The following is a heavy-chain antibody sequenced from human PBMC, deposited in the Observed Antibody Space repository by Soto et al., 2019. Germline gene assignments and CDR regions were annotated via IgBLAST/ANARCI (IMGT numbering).Heavy chain of an antibody. V-gene: IGHV1-3*01. J-gene: IGHJ6*02. D-gene: IGHD3-3*01. Sequence: ASVKVSCKASGYTFTSYAMHWVRQAPGQRLEWMGWINAGNGNTKYSQKFQGRVTITRDTSASTAYMELSSLRSEDTAVYYCARDITIFGVVSYYYYYYGMEVWGQGTTVNVSS. CDR3: ARDITIFGVVSYYYYYYGMEV. CDR1: GYTFTSYA. CDR2: INAGNGNT.